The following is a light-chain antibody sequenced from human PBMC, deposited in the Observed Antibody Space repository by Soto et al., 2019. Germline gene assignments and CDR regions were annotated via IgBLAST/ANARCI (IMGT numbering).Light chain of an antibody. Sequence: EMVFTQCPDTRSVAPGESATRSCRASQSVSSNLAWYQQKPGQAPRLLIYGASTRATGIPATFSGSGSGTQLTLNISSLQSEAFAVYHCQQYNNWSRTFGQGTKVDIK. V-gene: IGKV3D-15*01. CDR3: QQYNNWSRT. CDR1: QSVSSN. CDR2: GAS. J-gene: IGKJ1*01.